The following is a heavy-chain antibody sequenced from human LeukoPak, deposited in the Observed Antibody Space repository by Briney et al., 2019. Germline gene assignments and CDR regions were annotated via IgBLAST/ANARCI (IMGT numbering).Heavy chain of an antibody. CDR1: GYTFTGYY. CDR3: ARAPKVYCSGGSCYSIWFDP. V-gene: IGHV1-2*02. D-gene: IGHD2-15*01. Sequence: GASVKVSCKASGYTFTGYYMHWVRQAPGQGLEWMGWINPNSGGTNYAQKFQGRVTMTRDTSISTAYMELSRLRSDDTAVYYCARAPKVYCSGGSCYSIWFDPWGQGTLVTVSS. J-gene: IGHJ5*02. CDR2: INPNSGGT.